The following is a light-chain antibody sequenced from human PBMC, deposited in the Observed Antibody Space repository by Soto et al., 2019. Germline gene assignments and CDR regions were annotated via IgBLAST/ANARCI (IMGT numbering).Light chain of an antibody. J-gene: IGLJ1*01. CDR2: EVI. V-gene: IGLV2-8*01. CDR1: SGDVGSSNY. CDR3: GSPAGSSNLYV. Sequence: QSALTQPPSASGSPGQSVTISCTGTSGDVGSSNYVSWYQQHPGKAPKLIIYEVIKRPSGVPDRFSGSKSGTTASLTVSGLQNGDEADYYCGSPAGSSNLYVFGTGTKLTVL.